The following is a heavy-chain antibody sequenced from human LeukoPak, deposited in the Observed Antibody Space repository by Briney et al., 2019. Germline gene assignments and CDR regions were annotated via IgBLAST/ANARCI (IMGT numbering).Heavy chain of an antibody. J-gene: IGHJ4*02. CDR3: ARVGPHRKMATTRYHFDY. V-gene: IGHV1-8*01. CDR2: MNPNSGNT. CDR1: GYTFTSYD. Sequence: ASVKVSCKASGYTFTSYDINWVRQATGQGLEWMGWMNPNSGNTGYAQKFQGRVTMTRNTSISTAYMELSSLRSDDTAVYYCARVGPHRKMATTRYHFDYWGQGTLVTVSS. D-gene: IGHD5-24*01.